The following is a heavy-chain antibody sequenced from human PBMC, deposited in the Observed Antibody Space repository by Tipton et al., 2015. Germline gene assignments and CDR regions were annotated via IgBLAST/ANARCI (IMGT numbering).Heavy chain of an antibody. V-gene: IGHV4-61*01. CDR1: GVSVTSGSFY. D-gene: IGHD3/OR15-3a*01. CDR3: ARNHDFWTGYFYY. CDR2: IYHTGST. J-gene: IGHJ4*02. Sequence: TLSLTCTVSGVSVTSGSFYWSWIRQSPGKGLEWIGYIYHTGSTIYNPSLKSRVTISLDRSKNQFSLRLTSVTAADTAVYYCARNHDFWTGYFYYWGQGTLVTVSS.